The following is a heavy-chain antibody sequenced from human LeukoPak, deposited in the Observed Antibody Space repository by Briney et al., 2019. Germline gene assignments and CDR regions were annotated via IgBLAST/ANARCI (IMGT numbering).Heavy chain of an antibody. D-gene: IGHD3-10*01. CDR2: TYYRSKWYN. J-gene: IGHJ5*02. CDR3: ASSDLYGSGSYPWFDP. V-gene: IGHV6-1*01. CDR1: GDSVSSNSAA. Sequence: SQTLSLTCAISGDSVSSNSAAWNWIRQSPSRGLEWLGRTYYRSKWYNDYAVSVKSRITINPGTSKNQFSLQLNSVTPEDTAVYYCASSDLYGSGSYPWFDPWGQGTLVTVSS.